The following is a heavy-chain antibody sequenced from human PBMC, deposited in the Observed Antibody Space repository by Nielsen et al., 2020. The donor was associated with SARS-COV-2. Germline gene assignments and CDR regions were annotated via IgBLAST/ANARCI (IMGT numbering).Heavy chain of an antibody. CDR2: IYYSGST. D-gene: IGHD4-23*01. J-gene: IGHJ4*02. CDR3: ARDKGGNSGD. V-gene: IGHV4-39*02. CDR1: GGSISSSSYY. Sequence: SETLSLTCTVSGGSISSSSYYWGWIRQPPGKGLEWIGSIYYSGSTYYNPSLKSRVTISVDTSKNQFSLKLSSVTAADTAVYYCARDKGGNSGDWGQGTLVTVSS.